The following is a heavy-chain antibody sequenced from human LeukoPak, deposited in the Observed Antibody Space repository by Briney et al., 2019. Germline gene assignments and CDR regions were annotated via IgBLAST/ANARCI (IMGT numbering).Heavy chain of an antibody. J-gene: IGHJ4*02. CDR2: IYYSGST. Sequence: SETLSLTCTVSGGSISSSSYYWDGIRQPPGKGLEWIGSIYYSGSTYYNPSLKSRVTISVDTSKNQFSLKLGSVTAADTAVYYCARLKRVGYYDSSGYYDYWGQGTLVTVSS. CDR3: ARLKRVGYYDSSGYYDY. V-gene: IGHV4-39*01. D-gene: IGHD3-22*01. CDR1: GGSISSSSYY.